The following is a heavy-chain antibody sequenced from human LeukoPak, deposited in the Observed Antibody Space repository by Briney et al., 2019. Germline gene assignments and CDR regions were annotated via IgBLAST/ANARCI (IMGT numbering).Heavy chain of an antibody. V-gene: IGHV3-66*01. Sequence: GSLRLSCAASGFTVSSNYMSWVRQAPGKGLEWVSVIYSGGSTYYADSVKGRFTISRDNSKNTLYLQMNSLRAEDAAVYYCAKASVTTCSGAYCYPFDYWGQGTLVTVSS. J-gene: IGHJ4*02. CDR3: AKASVTTCSGAYCYPFDY. CDR1: GFTVSSNY. D-gene: IGHD2-21*01. CDR2: IYSGGST.